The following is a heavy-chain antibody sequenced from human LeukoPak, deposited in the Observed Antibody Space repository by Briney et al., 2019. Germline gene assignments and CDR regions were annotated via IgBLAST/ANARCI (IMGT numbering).Heavy chain of an antibody. D-gene: IGHD4-23*01. V-gene: IGHV3-7*03. Sequence: GGSLRLSCVASGFTLSSYWTSWVRQAPGKGLEWLANIKQDGSEKYYVDSVKGRFTISRDNAKNSLYLQMNSLRAEDTAVYYCARAKFYGGNFDYWGQGTLVTVSS. J-gene: IGHJ4*02. CDR3: ARAKFYGGNFDY. CDR2: IKQDGSEK. CDR1: GFTLSSYW.